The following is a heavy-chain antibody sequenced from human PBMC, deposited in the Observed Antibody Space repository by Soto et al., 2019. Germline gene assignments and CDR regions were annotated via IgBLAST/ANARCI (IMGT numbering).Heavy chain of an antibody. J-gene: IGHJ4*02. V-gene: IGHV1-69*01. CDR2: IIPIFSKT. Sequence: QVQLVQSGAQVTEPGTSVKVSCRASGGSFSTSSFVWVRQGPGQGLEWMGGIIPIFSKTNVAPKFQDRITFTADESTRTVYMELSSLRSEDTAIYYCARDVVLSTGWDSWCQGTLVTVSS. CDR3: ARDVVLSTGWDS. CDR1: GGSFSTSS. D-gene: IGHD1-1*01.